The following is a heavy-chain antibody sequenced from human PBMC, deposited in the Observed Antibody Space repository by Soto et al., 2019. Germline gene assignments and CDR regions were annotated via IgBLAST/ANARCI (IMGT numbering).Heavy chain of an antibody. CDR1: GFTFSSYA. Sequence: GGSLRLSCAASGFTFSSYAMSWVRQAPGKGLEWVSAISGSGGSTYYADSVKGRFTISRDNSKNTLYLQMNSLRAEDTAVYYCAKQDYYDFWSGYSNFDYWGQGTLVTVSS. CDR3: AKQDYYDFWSGYSNFDY. CDR2: ISGSGGST. V-gene: IGHV3-23*01. J-gene: IGHJ4*02. D-gene: IGHD3-3*01.